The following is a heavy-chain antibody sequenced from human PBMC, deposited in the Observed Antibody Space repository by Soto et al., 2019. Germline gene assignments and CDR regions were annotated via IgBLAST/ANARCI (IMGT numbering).Heavy chain of an antibody. CDR1: GFTFSIYW. V-gene: IGHV3-74*01. D-gene: IGHD5-18*01. CDR2: INSAGTTT. CDR3: ARGDTAMVIGY. Sequence: PGGSLRLSCAASGFTFSIYWMHWVRQAPGKGLVWVSRINSAGTTTTYADSMKGRFTISRDNAKNTLYLQMNSLRAEDTAVYYCARGDTAMVIGYWGQGTQVTVSS. J-gene: IGHJ4*02.